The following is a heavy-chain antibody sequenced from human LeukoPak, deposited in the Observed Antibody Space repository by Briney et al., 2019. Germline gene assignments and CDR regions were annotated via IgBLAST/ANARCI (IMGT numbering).Heavy chain of an antibody. CDR3: ASPSSSWYLDAFDI. D-gene: IGHD6-13*01. CDR2: INPNSGGT. Sequence: ASVKVSCKASGYTFTGYYMHWVRQAPGQGLEWMGWINPNSGGTNYAQKFQGRVTVTRDTSISTAYMELSRLRSDDTAVYYCASPSSSWYLDAFDIWGQGTMVTVAS. J-gene: IGHJ3*02. V-gene: IGHV1-2*02. CDR1: GYTFTGYY.